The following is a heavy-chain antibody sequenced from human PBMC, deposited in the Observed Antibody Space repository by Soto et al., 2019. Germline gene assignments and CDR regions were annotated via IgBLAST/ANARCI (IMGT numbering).Heavy chain of an antibody. CDR1: GFTFSSYS. CDR2: ISYDGSNK. CDR3: AKDLFLWFGEPQPDY. J-gene: IGHJ4*02. Sequence: PGESLKISCAASGFTFSSYSMSWVRQAPGKGLEWVAVISYDGSNKYYADSVKGRFTISRDNSKNTLYLQMNSLRAEDTAVYYCAKDLFLWFGEPQPDYWGQGTLVTVSS. V-gene: IGHV3-30*18. D-gene: IGHD3-10*01.